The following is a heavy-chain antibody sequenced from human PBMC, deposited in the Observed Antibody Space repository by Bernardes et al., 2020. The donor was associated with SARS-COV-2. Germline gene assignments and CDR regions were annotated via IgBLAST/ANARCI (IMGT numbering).Heavy chain of an antibody. CDR1: GFTFSSYG. V-gene: IGHV3-33*01. CDR2: IWYDGSNK. Sequence: GGSLRLSCAASGFTFSSYGMHWVRQAPGKGLEWVAVIWYDGSNKYYADSVKGRFTISRDNSKNTLYLQMNSLRAEDTAVYYCARDQGVVVPAACLDYRGQGTLVTVSS. CDR3: ARDQGVVVPAACLDY. J-gene: IGHJ4*02. D-gene: IGHD2-2*01.